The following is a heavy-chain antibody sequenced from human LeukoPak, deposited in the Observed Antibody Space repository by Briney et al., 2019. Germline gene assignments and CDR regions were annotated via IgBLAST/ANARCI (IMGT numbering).Heavy chain of an antibody. CDR1: GGSINTPNYY. Sequence: SETLSLTCTVSGGSINTPNYYWGWIRQPPGKGLECIGNIYYSGSTYYNPSLKSRVTISVDTSKNQFSLKLSSVTAADTAVYYCARRSSWYLFYWGQGTLVTVSS. V-gene: IGHV4-39*07. CDR2: IYYSGST. D-gene: IGHD6-13*01. J-gene: IGHJ4*02. CDR3: ARRSSWYLFY.